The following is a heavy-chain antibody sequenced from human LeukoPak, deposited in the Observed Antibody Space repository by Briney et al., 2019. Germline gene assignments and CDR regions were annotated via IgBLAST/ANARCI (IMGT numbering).Heavy chain of an antibody. Sequence: PGGSLRLSCAVSGFTVSSNYMSWVRQAPGKGLEWVSVIYTGGTTYYADSVKGRFTISRDNLKNTLYLQMDSLSAEDTAVYFCAKDPRLVRGVIFDYWGQGARVTVSS. CDR1: GFTVSSNY. CDR3: AKDPRLVRGVIFDY. V-gene: IGHV3-53*01. J-gene: IGHJ4*02. CDR2: IYTGGTT. D-gene: IGHD3-10*01.